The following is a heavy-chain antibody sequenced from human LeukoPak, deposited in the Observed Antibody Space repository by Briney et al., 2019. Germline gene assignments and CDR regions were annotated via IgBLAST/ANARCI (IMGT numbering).Heavy chain of an antibody. CDR3: ARERAGYPVDY. J-gene: IGHJ4*02. CDR1: GFTFSSYG. CDR2: IRYDGSNK. V-gene: IGHV3-33*01. Sequence: PGGSLRLSCAASGFTFSSYGMHWVRQAPGKGLEWVAVIRYDGSNKYYADSVKGRFTISRDNSKNTLYLQVNSLRAEDTAVYYCARERAGYPVDYWGQGTLVTVSS. D-gene: IGHD3-9*01.